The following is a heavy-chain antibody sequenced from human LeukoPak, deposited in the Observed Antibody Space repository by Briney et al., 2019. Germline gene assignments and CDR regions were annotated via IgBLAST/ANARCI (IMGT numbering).Heavy chain of an antibody. CDR3: ARAWLRRKYYYYMDV. CDR1: GYTFSNYG. J-gene: IGHJ6*03. Sequence: GASVKVSCKASGYTFSNYGMSWVRQAPGHGLEWMGWISGFNGHTEYSQKSQGRVTMTTDTSTSTAYMEVRSLRSDDTAVYYCARAWLRRKYYYYMDVWGKGTTVTVSS. D-gene: IGHD5-12*01. V-gene: IGHV1-18*04. CDR2: ISGFNGHT.